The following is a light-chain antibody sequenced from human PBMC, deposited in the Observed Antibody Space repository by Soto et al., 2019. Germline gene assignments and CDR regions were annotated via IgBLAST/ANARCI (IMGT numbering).Light chain of an antibody. J-gene: IGKJ1*01. V-gene: IGKV3-20*01. Sequence: DTVLTQSPGTLSLTSGERATLSCRASQSISGTYVAWYQQKPGQAPRLLIYSASTRATGIPDRFSGSGSGTDFTLTISRLEPEDFVVYYCQHYGTSPSTFGRGTKVEIK. CDR3: QHYGTSPST. CDR2: SAS. CDR1: QSISGTY.